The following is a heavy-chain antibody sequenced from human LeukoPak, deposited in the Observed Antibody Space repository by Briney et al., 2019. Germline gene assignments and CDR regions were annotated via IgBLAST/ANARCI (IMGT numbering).Heavy chain of an antibody. CDR2: ISSSGSTI. V-gene: IGHV3-11*01. Sequence: PGGSLRLSCAASGFTFSDYYMSWIRQAPGKGLEWVSYISSSGSTIYYADSEKGRFTISRDNAKSSLYLQMNSLRAEDTAVYYCARDVPGITMVRGVPSYYYYMDVWGKGTTVTVSS. CDR1: GFTFSDYY. J-gene: IGHJ6*03. D-gene: IGHD3-10*01. CDR3: ARDVPGITMVRGVPSYYYYMDV.